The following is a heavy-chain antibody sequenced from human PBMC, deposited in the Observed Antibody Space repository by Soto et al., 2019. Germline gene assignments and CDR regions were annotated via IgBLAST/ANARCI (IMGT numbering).Heavy chain of an antibody. V-gene: IGHV3-30*18. J-gene: IGHJ4*02. CDR1: GFTFNTFG. D-gene: IGHD2-2*01. CDR3: AKSPNFYCSSYHCYKYYFDY. CDR2: KSYDGSDK. Sequence: QEQLVESGGGVVLPGRSLRLSCAASGFTFNTFGMHWVRQAPGKGLEWVAVKSYDGSDKYYSDSVRGRFTISRDNSMNTLYLQMNSLRTEDTAVYYCAKSPNFYCSSYHCYKYYFDYWGQGTLVTVSS.